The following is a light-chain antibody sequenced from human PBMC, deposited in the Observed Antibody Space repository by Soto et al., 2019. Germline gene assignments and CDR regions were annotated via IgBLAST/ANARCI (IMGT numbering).Light chain of an antibody. J-gene: IGKJ5*01. Sequence: EIVMRQSTSTLYVCTGERVTLYCSASQSVRSNLAWYQQKPGQAPRLVIYGASTRATGVPARFSGSGFETEFTLTISSLQSEDFAVYYCQQYNNWPPITFGQGPRLEIK. CDR1: QSVRSN. V-gene: IGKV3-15*01. CDR2: GAS. CDR3: QQYNNWPPIT.